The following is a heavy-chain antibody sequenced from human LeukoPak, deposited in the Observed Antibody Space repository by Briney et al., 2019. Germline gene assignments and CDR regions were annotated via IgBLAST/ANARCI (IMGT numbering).Heavy chain of an antibody. Sequence: ASVKVSCKASGYTFTGYDMHWVRQAPGQGPEWMGRISPNSGGTNYAQKFQGRVTMTRDTSISTAYMELSRLRSDDTAVYYCARDYYDRSGYYFWGQGTMVTVSS. CDR2: ISPNSGGT. J-gene: IGHJ3*01. D-gene: IGHD3-22*01. V-gene: IGHV1-2*06. CDR3: ARDYYDRSGYYF. CDR1: GYTFTGYD.